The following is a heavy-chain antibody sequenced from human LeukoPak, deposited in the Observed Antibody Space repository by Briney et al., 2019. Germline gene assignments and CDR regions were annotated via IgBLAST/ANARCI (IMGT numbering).Heavy chain of an antibody. V-gene: IGHV4-34*01. D-gene: IGHD5-24*01. J-gene: IGHJ4*02. CDR3: ARVPDGYWYYFDY. Sequence: SETLSLTCAVYGGSFSGYYWSWIRQPPGKGLEWIGEINHSGSTNYNPSLKSRVTISVDTSKNQFSLKLSSVTAADTAVYYCARVPDGYWYYFDYWGQGTLVTVSS. CDR2: INHSGST. CDR1: GGSFSGYY.